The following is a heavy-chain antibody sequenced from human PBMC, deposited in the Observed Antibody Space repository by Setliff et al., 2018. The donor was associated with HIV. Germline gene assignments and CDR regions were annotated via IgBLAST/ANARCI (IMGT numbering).Heavy chain of an antibody. CDR3: AKDPGYNYIYGYFDY. J-gene: IGHJ4*02. CDR2: ITGDGSAT. D-gene: IGHD5-18*01. V-gene: IGHV3-74*01. CDR1: GFTFRTYW. Sequence: LRLSCGASGFTFRTYWMHWVRQVPGKGLVWVSHITGDGSATSYADSVEGRFTISRDNARNTLYLQMNSLRVEDTAVYYCAKDPGYNYIYGYFDYWGQGALVTVSS.